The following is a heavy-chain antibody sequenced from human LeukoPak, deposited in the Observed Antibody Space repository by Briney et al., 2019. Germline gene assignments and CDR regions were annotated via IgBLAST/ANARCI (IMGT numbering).Heavy chain of an antibody. CDR2: INPGGGST. Sequence: ASVKVSSKASGYTFTGHSMHWVRQAPGQGLESMGIINPGGGSTSYAQKFQDRVTMTRDTSTSTVYMELNSLRSEDTAVYYCAKDLRWDHPGLDPWGQGTLVIVSS. J-gene: IGHJ5*02. CDR1: GYTFTGHS. D-gene: IGHD4-23*01. CDR3: AKDLRWDHPGLDP. V-gene: IGHV1-46*01.